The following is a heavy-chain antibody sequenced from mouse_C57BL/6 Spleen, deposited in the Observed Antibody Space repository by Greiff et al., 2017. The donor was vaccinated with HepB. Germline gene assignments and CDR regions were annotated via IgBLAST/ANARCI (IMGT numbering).Heavy chain of an antibody. CDR1: GFTFTDYY. CDR2: IRNKANGYTT. J-gene: IGHJ3*01. Sequence: EVHLVESGGGLVQPGGSLSLSCAASGFTFTDYYMSWVRQPPGKALEWLGFIRNKANGYTTEYSASVKGRFTISRDNSQSILYLQMNALRAEDSATYYCASSHYYGSSYGFAYWGQGTLVTVSA. CDR3: ASSHYYGSSYGFAY. V-gene: IGHV7-3*01. D-gene: IGHD1-1*01.